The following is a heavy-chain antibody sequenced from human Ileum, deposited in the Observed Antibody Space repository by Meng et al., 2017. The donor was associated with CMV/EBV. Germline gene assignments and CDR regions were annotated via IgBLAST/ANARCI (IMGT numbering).Heavy chain of an antibody. V-gene: IGHV3-53*01. D-gene: IGHD2-2*01. CDR1: GFSVSENY. J-gene: IGHJ6*02. Sequence: AGSLRLACGAASGFSVSENYMNWVRQAPGKGLEWVSVIYGGGTTHYADSVKGRFTISRDNSKNTLFLQMDSLRAEDTAVYYCAWESGVPNGMDVWGQGTTVTVSS. CDR2: IYGGGTT. CDR3: AWESGVPNGMDV.